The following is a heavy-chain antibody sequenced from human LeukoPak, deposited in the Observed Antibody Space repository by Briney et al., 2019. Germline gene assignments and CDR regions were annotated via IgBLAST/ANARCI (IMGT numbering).Heavy chain of an antibody. J-gene: IGHJ4*02. D-gene: IGHD2-2*01. V-gene: IGHV4-34*01. CDR3: QLYGSDY. CDR1: GVSFSTDY. CDR2: VNHSGYT. Sequence: SETLSLTCDVSGVSFSTDYWSWIRQSPEKGREWIGEVNHSGYTNYNPSLKGRVIISVDPSKNQLSLKLSSVTAADTAVYASQLYGSDYWGQGTLVTVSS.